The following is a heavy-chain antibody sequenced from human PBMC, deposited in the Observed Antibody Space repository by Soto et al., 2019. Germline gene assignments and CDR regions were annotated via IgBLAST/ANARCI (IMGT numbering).Heavy chain of an antibody. CDR2: IYYSGST. D-gene: IGHD2-15*01. J-gene: IGHJ5*02. CDR1: GDSISSGGHY. Sequence: SETLSLTCTVSGDSISSGGHYWGWIRQPPGKGLEWIGSIYYSGSTYYNPSLKSRVTISVDTSKNQFSLKQSSVTAADTAVYYCARPRGYCSGGSCQTYWFDPWGQGTLVTVS. CDR3: ARPRGYCSGGSCQTYWFDP. V-gene: IGHV4-39*01.